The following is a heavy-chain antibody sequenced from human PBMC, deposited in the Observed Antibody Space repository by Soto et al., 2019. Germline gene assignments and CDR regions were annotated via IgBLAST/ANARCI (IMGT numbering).Heavy chain of an antibody. Sequence: QVQLQESGPGLVKPSETLSLTCTVSGGSISSYYWSWIRQPPGKGLEWIGYIYYSGSTNYNPSLKSRVTISVDTSKNQSSLKLSSVTAADTVVYHCARRWGTTFDYWGQGTLVTVSS. CDR3: ARRWGTTFDY. CDR1: GGSISSYY. CDR2: IYYSGST. D-gene: IGHD3-16*01. J-gene: IGHJ4*02. V-gene: IGHV4-59*08.